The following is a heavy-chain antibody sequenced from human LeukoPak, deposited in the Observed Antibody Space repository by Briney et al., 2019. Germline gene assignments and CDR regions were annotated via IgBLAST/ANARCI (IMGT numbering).Heavy chain of an antibody. CDR3: ARVVYDFWSGYYFGGGLDY. J-gene: IGHJ4*02. V-gene: IGHV1-3*03. CDR1: GYTFTSYA. CDR2: INAGNGNT. D-gene: IGHD3-3*01. Sequence: GASVKVSCKASGYTFTSYAMHWVRQAPGQRLEWMGWINAGNGNTKYSQGFQGRVTITRDTSASTAYMELSSLRSEDTAVYYCARVVYDFWSGYYFGGGLDYWGQGTLVTVSS.